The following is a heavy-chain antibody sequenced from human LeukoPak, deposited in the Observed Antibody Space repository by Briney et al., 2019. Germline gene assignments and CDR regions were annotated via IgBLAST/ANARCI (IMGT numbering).Heavy chain of an antibody. CDR3: ARVYDSPRS. Sequence: GGSLRLSCAASGFTFSSYGKHWVRQAPGKGLEWVAVISYDGSNKYYADSVKGRFTISRDNSKNTLYLQMNSLRAEDTAVYYCARVYDSPRSWGQGTLVTVSS. V-gene: IGHV3-30*03. CDR1: GFTFSSYG. D-gene: IGHD3-22*01. CDR2: ISYDGSNK. J-gene: IGHJ5*02.